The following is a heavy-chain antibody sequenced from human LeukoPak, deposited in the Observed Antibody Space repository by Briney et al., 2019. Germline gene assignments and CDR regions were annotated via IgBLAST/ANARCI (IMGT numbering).Heavy chain of an antibody. CDR2: LNPNTGNT. CDR3: ERAQGQWDHNWLAP. V-gene: IGHV1-8*03. J-gene: IGHJ5*02. D-gene: IGHD1-26*01. CDR1: GYTFTTYD. Sequence: GASVTVSFTSSGYTFTTYDLNWVRHAAGQGLEWMGWLNPNTGNTHFAQKYQGRVTFTRNTSISTAYMVLSSLTSGHTAVYFCERAQGQWDHNWLAPWGQGTLVTVSS.